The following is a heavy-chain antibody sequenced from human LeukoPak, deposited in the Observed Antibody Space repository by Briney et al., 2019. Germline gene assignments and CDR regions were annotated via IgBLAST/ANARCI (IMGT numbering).Heavy chain of an antibody. CDR1: GGSISSYY. V-gene: IGHV4-59*01. J-gene: IGHJ3*02. Sequence: PSETLSLTCTVSGGSISSYYWSWIRQPHGKVLEWVGYIYYSGSTNYNPPLKSRVTMSVDTSKNQCSLKLSSVTAAETAVYYCGRGFLEHQDYCGNLDAFDIWGQGTMVTVSS. CDR3: GRGFLEHQDYCGNLDAFDI. CDR2: IYYSGST. D-gene: IGHD4-23*01.